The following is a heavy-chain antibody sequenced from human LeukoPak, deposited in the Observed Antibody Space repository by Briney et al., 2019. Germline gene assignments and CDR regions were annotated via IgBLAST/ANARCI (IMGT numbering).Heavy chain of an antibody. D-gene: IGHD3-22*01. Sequence: GRSLRLSCAASGFTFSSYAMHWVRQAPGKGLEWVAVISYDGSNKYYADSVKGRFTISRDNSKNTLYLQMNSLRAEDTAVYYCAKAFYYYDSSGYGHFDYWGQGTLVTVSS. CDR3: AKAFYYYDSSGYGHFDY. CDR1: GFTFSSYA. V-gene: IGHV3-30*04. CDR2: ISYDGSNK. J-gene: IGHJ4*02.